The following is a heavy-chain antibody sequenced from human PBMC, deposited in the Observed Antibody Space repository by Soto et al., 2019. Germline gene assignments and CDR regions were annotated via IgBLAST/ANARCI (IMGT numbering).Heavy chain of an antibody. J-gene: IGHJ4*02. CDR3: AKVGSSGTFDY. V-gene: IGHV3-30*18. D-gene: IGHD6-19*01. Sequence: QVQLVESGGGVVQPGRSLRLSCAASGFTFSSYGMHWVRQAPGKGLEWVAVISYDGSNKYYADSVKGRFTISRDNSKNTLYLQMNSLRAEDTAVYYCAKVGSSGTFDYWGQGTLVTVSS. CDR2: ISYDGSNK. CDR1: GFTFSSYG.